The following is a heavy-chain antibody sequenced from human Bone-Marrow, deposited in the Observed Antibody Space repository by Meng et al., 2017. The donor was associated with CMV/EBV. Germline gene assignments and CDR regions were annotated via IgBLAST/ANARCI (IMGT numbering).Heavy chain of an antibody. CDR2: IWYDGSNK. J-gene: IGHJ4*02. CDR1: GFTFSSYG. D-gene: IGHD3-3*01. V-gene: IGHV3-33*01. Sequence: GGSLRLSCAASGFTFSSYGMHWVRQAPGKGLEWVAVIWYDGSNKYYADSVKGRFTISRDNSKNTLYLQMNSLRAEDTAVYYCTRAYYLGVVIDYWGQGTLVTVSS. CDR3: TRAYYLGVVIDY.